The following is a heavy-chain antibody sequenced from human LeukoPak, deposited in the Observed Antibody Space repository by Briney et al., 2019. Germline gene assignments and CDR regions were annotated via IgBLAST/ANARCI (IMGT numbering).Heavy chain of an antibody. D-gene: IGHD3-22*01. V-gene: IGHV1-69*06. CDR2: IIPIFGTT. J-gene: IGHJ3*02. Sequence: ASVKVSCKASGGTFSSYAISWVRQAPGQGLEWMGGIIPIFGTTNYAQKFQDRVTITADKSTSTAYMELSSLRSEDTAVYYCAGEDYFDSSGYASWRFDIWGQGTMVTVSS. CDR1: GGTFSSYA. CDR3: AGEDYFDSSGYASWRFDI.